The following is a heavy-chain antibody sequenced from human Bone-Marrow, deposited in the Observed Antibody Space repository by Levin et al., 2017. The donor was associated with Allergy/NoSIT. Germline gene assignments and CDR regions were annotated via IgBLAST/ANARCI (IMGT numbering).Heavy chain of an antibody. D-gene: IGHD2-15*01. V-gene: IGHV3-23*01. J-gene: IGHJ4*02. CDR2: ITGPGDGT. CDR1: GFTFSSYA. CDR3: AKRVPGWFYVDY. Sequence: HPGGSLRLSCAASGFTFSSYAMTWVRQAPGKGLEWVSAITGPGDGTHYADSVKGRFTISRDNSKNTLYLQMNSLRAEDTAVYYCAKRVPGWFYVDYWGQGALVTVSS.